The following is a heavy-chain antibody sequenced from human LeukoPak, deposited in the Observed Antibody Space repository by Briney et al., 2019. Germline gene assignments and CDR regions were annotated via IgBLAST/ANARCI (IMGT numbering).Heavy chain of an antibody. CDR2: MNPNSGNT. J-gene: IGHJ5*02. CDR1: GYTFTSYD. CDR3: ARGQLPYSSSWYVWFDP. Sequence: ASVKVSCKASGYTFTSYDVNWVRQATGQGLEWMGWMNPNSGNTGYAQKFQGRVTMTRSTSISTAYMELSSLRSEDTAVYYCARGQLPYSSSWYVWFDPWGQGTLVTVSS. D-gene: IGHD6-13*01. V-gene: IGHV1-8*01.